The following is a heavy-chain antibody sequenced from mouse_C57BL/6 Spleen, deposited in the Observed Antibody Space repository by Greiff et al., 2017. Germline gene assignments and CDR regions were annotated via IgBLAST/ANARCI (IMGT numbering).Heavy chain of an antibody. CDR3: ARSGRAWYFDV. CDR1: GYTFTSYW. Sequence: QVQLQQPGAELVRPGSSVKLSCKASGYTFTSYWMHWVKQRPIQGLEWIGNIDPSDSETHYNQKFKDKATLTVDKSSSTAYMQLSSLTSEDSAVYYCARSGRAWYFDVWGTGTTVTVSS. D-gene: IGHD3-3*01. CDR2: IDPSDSET. V-gene: IGHV1-52*01. J-gene: IGHJ1*03.